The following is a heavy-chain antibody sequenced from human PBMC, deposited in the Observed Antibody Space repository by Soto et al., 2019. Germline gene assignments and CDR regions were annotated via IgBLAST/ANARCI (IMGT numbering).Heavy chain of an antibody. V-gene: IGHV2-5*02. CDR3: AHNGCNDAGLEY. CDR1: GFSLSTSGVG. D-gene: IGHD1-1*01. CDR2: IYWDDDK. J-gene: IGHJ4*02. Sequence: QITLKESGPTLVKPTQTITLTCTFPGFSLSTSGVGVGWIRQPPGQALEWLALIYWDDDKRYSPSLKSRLTITKENSQNQVVRTMNNMEPVDTATYYGAHNGCNDAGLEYWGQGTLVTVS.